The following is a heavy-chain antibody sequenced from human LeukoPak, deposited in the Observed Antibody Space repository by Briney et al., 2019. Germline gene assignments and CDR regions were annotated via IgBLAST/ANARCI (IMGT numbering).Heavy chain of an antibody. Sequence: SETLSLTCTVSGYSIRSGFYWSWIRQPPGKGLEWIGEINHSGSTNYNPSLKSRVTISVDTSKNQFSLKLSSVTAADTAVYYCARRSARVRITMVRGPYYFDYWGQGTLVTVSS. J-gene: IGHJ4*02. CDR3: ARRSARVRITMVRGPYYFDY. CDR2: INHSGST. D-gene: IGHD3-10*01. V-gene: IGHV4-34*01. CDR1: GYSIRSGFY.